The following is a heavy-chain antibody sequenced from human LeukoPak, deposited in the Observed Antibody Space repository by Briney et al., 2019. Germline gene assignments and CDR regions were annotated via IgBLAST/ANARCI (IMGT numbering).Heavy chain of an antibody. CDR1: GYTFTSYA. V-gene: IGHV1-3*01. D-gene: IGHD5-12*01. CDR3: ARVRSGYDSVRFDY. J-gene: IGHJ4*02. Sequence: GASVKVSCKASGYTFTSYAMHWVRQAPGQRLEWMGWINAGNGNTKYSQKFQGRVTITRDTSASTAYMELSSLRSEDTAVYCCARVRSGYDSVRFDYWGQGTLVTVSS. CDR2: INAGNGNT.